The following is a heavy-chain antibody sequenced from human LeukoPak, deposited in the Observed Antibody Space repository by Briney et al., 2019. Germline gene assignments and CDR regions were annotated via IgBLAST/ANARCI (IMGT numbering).Heavy chain of an antibody. CDR2: ISAGGSSI. J-gene: IGHJ4*02. CDR3: AKDPRGGYSNGYSFDY. D-gene: IGHD5-18*01. V-gene: IGHV3-23*01. CDR1: GFSFSSYA. Sequence: GGSLRLSCAASGFSFSSYAMSWVRQAPGKGPEWVSIISAGGSSIDYTNSVKGRFTISRDNFKNTLYLQMNSLRAEDTAVYYCAKDPRGGYSNGYSFDYWGQGTLVTVSS.